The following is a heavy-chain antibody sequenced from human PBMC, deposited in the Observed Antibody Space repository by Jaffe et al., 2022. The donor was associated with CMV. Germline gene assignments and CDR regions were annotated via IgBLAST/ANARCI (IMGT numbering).Heavy chain of an antibody. J-gene: IGHJ4*02. Sequence: EVQLVESGGGLVQPGRSLRLSCTASGFTFGDYAMSWVRQAPGKGLEWVGFIRSKAYGGTTEYAASVKGRFTISRDDSKSIAYLQMNSLKTEDTAVYYCTRVRLTTVTPKYYFDYWGQGTLVTVSS. CDR2: IRSKAYGGTT. D-gene: IGHD4-4*01. V-gene: IGHV3-49*04. CDR1: GFTFGDYA. CDR3: TRVRLTTVTPKYYFDY.